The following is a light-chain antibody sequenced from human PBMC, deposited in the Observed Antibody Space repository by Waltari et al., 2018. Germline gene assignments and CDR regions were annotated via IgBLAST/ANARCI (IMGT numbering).Light chain of an antibody. J-gene: IGKJ2*01. CDR3: QQYGGSLPYT. Sequence: EIVLTKSPCTTSLSPGERDTFCCRASQSVDNTYLAWYQKKPGHAPRLLIFAASSRATGIPDRFSGGGSGTDFTLTISRLEPEDFAVYYCQQYGGSLPYTFGQGTKLEIK. CDR1: QSVDNTY. V-gene: IGKV3-20*01. CDR2: AAS.